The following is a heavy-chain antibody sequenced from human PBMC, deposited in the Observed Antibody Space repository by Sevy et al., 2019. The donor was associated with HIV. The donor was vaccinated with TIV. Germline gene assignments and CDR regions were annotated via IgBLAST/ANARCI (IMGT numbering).Heavy chain of an antibody. CDR2: VYYTGGT. CDR1: GGSINSDH. Sequence: SETLSLTCTVSGGSINSDHWNWIRQPPGKGLEWIGYVYYTGGTNYNPSLKNRITISVDRTKNQFSLKLTSVTAADTAVYYCARRNDFDIWGQGTMVSVSS. J-gene: IGHJ3*02. CDR3: ARRNDFDI. V-gene: IGHV4-59*08.